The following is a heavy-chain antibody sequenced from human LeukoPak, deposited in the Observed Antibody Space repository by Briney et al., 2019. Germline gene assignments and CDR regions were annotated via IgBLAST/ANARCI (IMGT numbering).Heavy chain of an antibody. CDR2: ISAYNGNT. CDR3: ARETNWGWKGPIDY. Sequence: ASVKVSCKASGYTFTSYGISWVRQAPGQGLESMGWISAYNGNTNYAQKLQGRVTMTTDTSTSTAYMELRSLRSDDTAVYYCARETNWGWKGPIDYWGQGTLVTVSS. CDR1: GYTFTSYG. J-gene: IGHJ4*02. V-gene: IGHV1-18*01. D-gene: IGHD7-27*01.